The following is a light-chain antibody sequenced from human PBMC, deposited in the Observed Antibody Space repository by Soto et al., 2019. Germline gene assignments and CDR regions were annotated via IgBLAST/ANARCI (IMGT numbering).Light chain of an antibody. CDR1: QSVSSAY. CDR3: QQYGASPET. Sequence: IVLTQSPGTLSLSPGERATLSCRASQSVSSAYLAWYQQKPGQAPRLLIYNVSRRATGIPDKVSGSGSGTDFTRTVSRLEPEDFAVYYCQQYGASPETFGQGTKVDIK. V-gene: IGKV3-20*01. J-gene: IGKJ1*01. CDR2: NVS.